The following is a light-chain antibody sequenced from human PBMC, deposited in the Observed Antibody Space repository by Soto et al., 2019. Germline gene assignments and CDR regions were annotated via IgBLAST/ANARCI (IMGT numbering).Light chain of an antibody. V-gene: IGKV1-9*01. CDR2: GTS. Sequence: DIQLTQSPSFLSASVGDRVTITCRASQGMSSYLAWYQQKPGKAPKLLIYGTSTLQSGVPSRFSGSGSGTEFTLTISSLQPEDFATYYCQQLNSYLFTFGPGTKVDIK. CDR1: QGMSSY. CDR3: QQLNSYLFT. J-gene: IGKJ3*01.